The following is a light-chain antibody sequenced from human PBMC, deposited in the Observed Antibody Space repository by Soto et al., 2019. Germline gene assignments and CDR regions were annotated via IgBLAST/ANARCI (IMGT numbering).Light chain of an antibody. CDR1: SSDVGGLNF. CDR3: SSDTSSSTLVV. CDR2: DVR. J-gene: IGLJ2*01. Sequence: QSSLTQPASVSGSPGQSITISCTGTSSDVGGLNFVSWYQQHPGKAPKLMVYDVRNRPSGVSNRLSGSKSGNTASLTISGLQAEDEAHYYCSSDTSSSTLVVFGGGTKVTVL. V-gene: IGLV2-14*01.